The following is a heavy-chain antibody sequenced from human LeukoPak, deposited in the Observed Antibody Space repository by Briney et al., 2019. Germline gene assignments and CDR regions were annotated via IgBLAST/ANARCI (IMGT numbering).Heavy chain of an antibody. J-gene: IGHJ4*02. CDR3: ARGEYYYDSSGYLAQLYYFDY. V-gene: IGHV4-59*01. CDR1: GVSISSYY. Sequence: SETLSLTCTVSGVSISSYYWSWIRQPPGKGLEWIGYIYYSGSTNYNPSLKSRVTISVDTSKNQFSLKLSSVTAADTAVYYCARGEYYYDSSGYLAQLYYFDYWGQGTLVTVSS. CDR2: IYYSGST. D-gene: IGHD3-22*01.